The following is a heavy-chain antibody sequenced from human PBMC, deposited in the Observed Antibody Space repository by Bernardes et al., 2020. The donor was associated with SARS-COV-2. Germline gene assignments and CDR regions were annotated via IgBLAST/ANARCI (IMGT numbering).Heavy chain of an antibody. CDR3: ARAGLYCPTTTCRAYNWFEP. V-gene: IGHV1-3*01. D-gene: IGHD2-2*01. J-gene: IGHJ5*02. CDR2: INAGNFYT. Sequence: ASVNVSFKSSLYSFTNYAIQWVRQPPGQGLEWMGWINAGNFYTKYSQNFQGRVTITRDTSASTAYMELISLRSEDTAMYYCARAGLYCPTTTCRAYNWFEPWGQGTLVTVSS. CDR1: LYSFTNYA.